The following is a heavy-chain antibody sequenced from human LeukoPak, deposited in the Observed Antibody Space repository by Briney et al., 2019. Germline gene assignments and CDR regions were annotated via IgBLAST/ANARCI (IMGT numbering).Heavy chain of an antibody. CDR3: ARDAGIAVAPFDY. D-gene: IGHD6-19*01. Sequence: PGGSLRLSCAASGFTFTNAWMNWVRQAPGKGLEWVSSISSSSSYIYYADSVKGRSTISRDNAKNSLYLQMNSLRAEDTAVYYCARDAGIAVAPFDYWGQGTLVTVSS. CDR1: GFTFTNAW. J-gene: IGHJ4*02. CDR2: ISSSSSYI. V-gene: IGHV3-21*01.